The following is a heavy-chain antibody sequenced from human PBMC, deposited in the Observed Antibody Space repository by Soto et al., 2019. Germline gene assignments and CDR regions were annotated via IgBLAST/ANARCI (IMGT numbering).Heavy chain of an antibody. CDR2: ISATGGTT. CDR1: GFTFSDYA. D-gene: IGHD6-19*01. J-gene: IGHJ4*02. Sequence: EVHLSESGGGVVQPGGSLRLSCVVSGFTFSDYAMDWVRQAPGKGLEWVSEISATGGTTNYADSVKGRYTISRDNSNNTLYLQLTTLRAEDTGMFYCAKASSAWYGSKNYYFDSWGQGALVTVSS. V-gene: IGHV3-23*01. CDR3: AKASSAWYGSKNYYFDS.